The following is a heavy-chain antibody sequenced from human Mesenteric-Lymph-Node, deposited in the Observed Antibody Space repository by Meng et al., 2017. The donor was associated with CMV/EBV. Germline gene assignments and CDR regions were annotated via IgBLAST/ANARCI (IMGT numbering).Heavy chain of an antibody. Sequence: FTGYYMHWVRQAPGQGLEWMGWINPNSGGTNYAQKFQGRVTMTRDTSISTAYMELSRLRSDDTAVYYCARDPPGPLDYGGNPGSNDYWGQGTLVTVSS. J-gene: IGHJ4*02. V-gene: IGHV1-2*02. CDR2: INPNSGGT. CDR3: ARDPPGPLDYGGNPGSNDY. D-gene: IGHD4-23*01. CDR1: FTGYY.